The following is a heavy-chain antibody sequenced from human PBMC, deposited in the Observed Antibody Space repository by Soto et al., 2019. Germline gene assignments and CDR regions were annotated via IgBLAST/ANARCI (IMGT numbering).Heavy chain of an antibody. CDR1: EYTFSSYT. D-gene: IGHD4-4*01. V-gene: IGHV1-3*01. CDR2: INAGNGDS. CDR3: ARELQGLYYFDH. J-gene: IGHJ4*02. Sequence: ASVKVSCKASEYTFSSYTSHWVRQAPGQRLEWMGWINAGNGDSKYSQKFQGRVSISRDTSASTASMELSSLTSEDTAVYYCARELQGLYYFDHWGQGTLVTVSS.